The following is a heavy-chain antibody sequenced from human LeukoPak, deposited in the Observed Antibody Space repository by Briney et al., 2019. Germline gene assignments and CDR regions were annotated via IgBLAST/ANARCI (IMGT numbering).Heavy chain of an antibody. CDR2: ISGSGAGT. D-gene: IGHD5-24*01. Sequence: GGSLRLSCAASGFTFSSHVMTWVRQAPGKGPEWVSGISGSGAGTYYADSVKGRFTISRDNSKNTVYLQMNSLTVEDTAVYYCAKDRRDGLWAFDIWGQGTMVTVSS. CDR3: AKDRRDGLWAFDI. J-gene: IGHJ3*02. V-gene: IGHV3-23*01. CDR1: GFTFSSHV.